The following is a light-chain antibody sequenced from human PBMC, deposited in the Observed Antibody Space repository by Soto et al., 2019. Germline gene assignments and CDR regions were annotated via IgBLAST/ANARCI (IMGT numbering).Light chain of an antibody. V-gene: IGKV3-20*01. CDR1: ESVTSTY. CDR2: AAS. Sequence: EIVLTQSPGTLSLSPGERVTLSCRTSESVTSTYLAWYQQKPSQPPRLLIYAASSSATGIPDRFSGSGSGTDFTLTISRLEPEDFAVYYCQVFGSSPRYTFGRGTKLEIK. J-gene: IGKJ2*01. CDR3: QVFGSSPRYT.